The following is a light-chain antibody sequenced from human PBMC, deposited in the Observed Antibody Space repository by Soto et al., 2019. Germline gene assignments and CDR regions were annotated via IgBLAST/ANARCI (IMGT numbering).Light chain of an antibody. CDR2: DAS. CDR3: QQRSNWPIT. CDR1: QSISSY. V-gene: IGKV3-11*01. Sequence: EIVLTQSPATLSLSPGGRATLSCRASQSISSYLAWYRRKPGQAPRLLIYDASNRATGIPARFSGSGSGTDFALTISSLEPEDFAVYYCQQRSNWPITFGQGTRLEIK. J-gene: IGKJ5*01.